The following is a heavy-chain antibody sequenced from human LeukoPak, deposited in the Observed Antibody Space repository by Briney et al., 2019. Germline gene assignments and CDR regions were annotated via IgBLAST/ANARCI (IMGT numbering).Heavy chain of an antibody. CDR2: INPNSGDT. CDR1: GYTFTGYF. Sequence: ASVKVSCKASGYTFTGYFIHWVRQAPGQGLEWMGWINPNSGDTNYAQKFLGRVTMTRDTSISTAYMEVSSLRSDDTAVYYCARDPPTSDSDAFEIWGQGTMVTVSS. V-gene: IGHV1-2*02. CDR3: ARDPPTSDSDAFEI. D-gene: IGHD2-21*01. J-gene: IGHJ3*02.